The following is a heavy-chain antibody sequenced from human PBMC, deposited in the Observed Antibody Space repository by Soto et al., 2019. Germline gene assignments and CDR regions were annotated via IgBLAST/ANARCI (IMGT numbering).Heavy chain of an antibody. CDR2: ISYDGSNK. CDR1: GFTFSSYA. Sequence: GGSLRLSCAASGFTFSSYAMHWVRQAQGKGLEWVAVISYDGSNKYYADSVKGRLTISRDNSKNTGDLQMNSLRAEDTVVYYWARALDWGEDTAMVHIRDYYGMDVWGQGTTVTVSS. CDR3: ARALDWGEDTAMVHIRDYYGMDV. D-gene: IGHD5-18*01. V-gene: IGHV3-30-3*01. J-gene: IGHJ6*02.